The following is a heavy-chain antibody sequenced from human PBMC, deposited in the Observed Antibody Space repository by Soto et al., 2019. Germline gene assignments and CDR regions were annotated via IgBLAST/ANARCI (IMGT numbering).Heavy chain of an antibody. V-gene: IGHV3-30*04. D-gene: IGHD2-2*01. CDR1: GFTLIGFP. Sequence: QVQLVESGEGGSHPGRSLSLSVAAPGFTLIGFPVHWFRRAPARGRGWVAVWSLDGSKASHADSVKGRFTISRDNSKNTVSLQMNSLRVEDSAVYYCARGPPGVVPGAIGSGGMDVWGQGTTVTVSS. CDR3: ARGPPGVVPGAIGSGGMDV. CDR2: WSLDGSKA. J-gene: IGHJ6*02.